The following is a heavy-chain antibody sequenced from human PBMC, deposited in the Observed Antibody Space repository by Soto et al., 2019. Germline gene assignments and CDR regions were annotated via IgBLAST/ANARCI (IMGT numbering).Heavy chain of an antibody. V-gene: IGHV4-59*08. CDR1: SGPSSSHN. CDR3: VRQGIDYLHGLVDV. D-gene: IGHD1-26*01. J-gene: IGHJ6*02. Sequence: QVHVQQSGPGLVKPSETLSLSCTVSSGPSSSHNWGWIRQPPGRGLEWIGYVYYTGGTSYHPSLKCRVNISADTSTNHISLTLSSVTAADTAVDYCVRQGIDYLHGLVDVWGQGTTVSVSS. CDR2: VYYTGGT.